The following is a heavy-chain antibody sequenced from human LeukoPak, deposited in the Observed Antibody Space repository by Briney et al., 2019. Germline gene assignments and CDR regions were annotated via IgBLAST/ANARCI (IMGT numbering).Heavy chain of an antibody. CDR2: IYYSEST. Sequence: SETLSLTCTVSGGSISSSSYYWGWIRQPPGKGLEWIGNIYYSESTYYNPSLKSRVTISVDTSKNQFSLKLSSVTAADTAVYYCARLVTEYGDYATYYYYYMDVWGKGTTVTISS. CDR1: GGSISSSSYY. CDR3: ARLVTEYGDYATYYYYYMDV. J-gene: IGHJ6*03. D-gene: IGHD4-17*01. V-gene: IGHV4-39*01.